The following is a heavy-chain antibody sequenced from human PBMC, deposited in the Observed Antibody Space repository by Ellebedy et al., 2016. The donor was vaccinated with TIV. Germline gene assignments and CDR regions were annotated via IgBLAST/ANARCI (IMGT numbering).Heavy chain of an antibody. CDR1: GFTFSSYS. J-gene: IGHJ5*02. Sequence: GESLKISXVGSGFTFSSYSMHWVRQAPGKGLEWVTFISYGGTDKYYADSVKGRFTISRDNSENTLYLQMNSLRTEDTAVYYCARGDGTVTSLSWFDPWGQGTQVIVSS. V-gene: IGHV3-30*04. CDR2: ISYGGTDK. D-gene: IGHD4-17*01. CDR3: ARGDGTVTSLSWFDP.